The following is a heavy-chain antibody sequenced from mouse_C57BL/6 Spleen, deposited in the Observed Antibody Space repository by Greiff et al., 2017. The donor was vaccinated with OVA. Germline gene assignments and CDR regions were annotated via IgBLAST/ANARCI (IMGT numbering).Heavy chain of an antibody. CDR3: AGGAWFPYYAMDY. CDR2: IDPNSGGT. D-gene: IGHD2-2*01. J-gene: IGHJ4*01. CDR1: GYTFTSYW. Sequence: QVQLKQPGAELVKPGASVKLSCKASGYTFTSYWMHWVKQRPGRGLEWIGRIDPNSGGTKYNEKFKSKATLTVDKPSSTAYMQLSSLTSEDSAVYYCAGGAWFPYYAMDYWGQGTSVTVSS. V-gene: IGHV1-72*01.